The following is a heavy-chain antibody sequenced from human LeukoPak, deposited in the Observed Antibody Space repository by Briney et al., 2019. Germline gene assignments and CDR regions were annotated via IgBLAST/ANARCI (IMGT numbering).Heavy chain of an antibody. CDR3: ARITVTTLGSAFDI. D-gene: IGHD4-17*01. CDR1: GFTFSSYW. Sequence: GGSLRLSCAASGFTFSSYWMSWVRQAPGKGLEWVANIKQDGSEKYYVDSVKGRFTISRDNAKNSLYLQMNSLRAEDTAVYYCARITVTTLGSAFDIWGQGTMVTVSS. J-gene: IGHJ3*02. CDR2: IKQDGSEK. V-gene: IGHV3-7*01.